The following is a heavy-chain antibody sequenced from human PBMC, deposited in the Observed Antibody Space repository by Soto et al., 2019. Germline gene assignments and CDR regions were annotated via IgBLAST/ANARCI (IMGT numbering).Heavy chain of an antibody. CDR3: VKDRLVNY. J-gene: IGHJ4*02. CDR1: GLSFNDYA. CDR2: SSSNGVST. V-gene: IGHV3-64D*06. Sequence: PGGSLRLSCSASGLSFNDYAMHWFRQAAGKGLKYVSSSSSNGVSTYYADSVKGRFTISRDNSKNTLYLQMNSLRVADTAVYYCVKDRLVNYWGQGALVTVSS. D-gene: IGHD2-21*01.